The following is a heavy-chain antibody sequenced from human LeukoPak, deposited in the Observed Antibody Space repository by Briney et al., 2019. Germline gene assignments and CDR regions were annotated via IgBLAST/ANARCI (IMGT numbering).Heavy chain of an antibody. V-gene: IGHV4-39*07. CDR2: IYHSWST. D-gene: IGHD2-15*01. J-gene: IGHJ4*02. CDR3: ARDFRVCSSGSCYSGPFDY. Sequence: SETLSLTCTVSGGSITRSSYHWGWIRQPPGKGLEWIGSIYHSWSTYFNPSLKSRVTISVDTSKNQFSLKLSSVTAADTAVYYCARDFRVCSSGSCYSGPFDYWGQGTLVTVSS. CDR1: GGSITRSSYH.